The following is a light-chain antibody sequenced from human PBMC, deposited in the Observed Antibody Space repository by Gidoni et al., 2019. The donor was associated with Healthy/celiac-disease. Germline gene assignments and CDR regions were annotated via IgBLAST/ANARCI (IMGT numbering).Light chain of an antibody. CDR1: QSVNSN. V-gene: IGKV3-15*01. CDR2: GAS. J-gene: IGKJ2*01. Sequence: DIVMTQPPATLSVSPGERATLSSRASQSVNSNLAWYKQKPGQAPRLLIYGASASATASPARSSGSGCGTEFTLTISSMQSEDFAVYYCQQYKNCLSYTFGQGTKLEIK. CDR3: QQYKNCLSYT.